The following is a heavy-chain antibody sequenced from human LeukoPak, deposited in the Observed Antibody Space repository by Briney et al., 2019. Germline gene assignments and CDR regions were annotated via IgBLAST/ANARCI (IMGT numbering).Heavy chain of an antibody. Sequence: GGSLRLSCAASGFSLRTYAMNWVRQVTGKGLEWVSSIGGSDDTTYYADSVKGRFTISSDFSTNTVSLQMNSLRAEDTAVYFCAKGLVLNDNYFDNWGQGTLVTVSS. CDR3: AKGLVLNDNYFDN. D-gene: IGHD1-1*01. CDR2: IGGSDDTT. CDR1: GFSLRTYA. V-gene: IGHV3-23*01. J-gene: IGHJ4*02.